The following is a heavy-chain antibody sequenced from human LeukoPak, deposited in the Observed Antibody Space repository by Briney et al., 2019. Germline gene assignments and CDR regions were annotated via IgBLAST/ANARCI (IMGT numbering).Heavy chain of an antibody. J-gene: IGHJ4*02. V-gene: IGHV3-30*02. CDR3: AKDLPAAYFDY. D-gene: IGHD2-2*01. CDR2: MTYDGRNK. CDR1: GFTFRRNN. Sequence: GSLRLSCAASGFTFRRNNMHWVRQAPGKGLEWVAIMTYDGRNKNYADSVKGRFTISRDNSKNTLYLQMNSLRVEDTAVYYCAKDLPAAYFDYWGQGTLVTVSS.